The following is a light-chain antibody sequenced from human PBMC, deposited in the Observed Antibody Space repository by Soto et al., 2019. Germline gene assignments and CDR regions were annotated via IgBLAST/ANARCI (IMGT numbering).Light chain of an antibody. Sequence: DIQLTQSPSSLSASVGDRVTITCRASQSISSYLNWYQQKPGKAPKLLISAASSLQSGVPSRFSGSGSGPDFTLTISSLQPEDFATYYCQQSYSTPRTFGQGTRVEIK. V-gene: IGKV1-39*01. J-gene: IGKJ1*01. CDR2: AAS. CDR1: QSISSY. CDR3: QQSYSTPRT.